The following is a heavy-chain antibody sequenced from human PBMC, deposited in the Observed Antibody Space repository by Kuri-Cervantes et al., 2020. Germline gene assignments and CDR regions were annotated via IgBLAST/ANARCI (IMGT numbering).Heavy chain of an antibody. Sequence: ASVKVSCKVSGYTLTELSMHWVRQAPGKGLEWMGWISAYNGNTNYAQKLQGRVTMTTDTSTSTAYMELRSLRSDDTAVYYCARDARGSGSFYWGQGTLVTVSS. CDR3: ARDARGSGSFY. CDR1: GYTLTELS. CDR2: ISAYNGNT. V-gene: IGHV1-18*01. D-gene: IGHD6-19*01. J-gene: IGHJ4*02.